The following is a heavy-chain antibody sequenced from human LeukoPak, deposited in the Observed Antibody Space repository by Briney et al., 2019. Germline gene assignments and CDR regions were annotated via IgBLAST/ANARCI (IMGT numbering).Heavy chain of an antibody. J-gene: IGHJ4*02. CDR2: IYSGGNT. CDR1: GFTVSSNY. Sequence: PGGSLRLSCAASGFTVSSNYMNWVRQAPGKSLEWVSVIYSGGNTYYADSVKGRFIISRDNSKNTLYLQMNSLRVEDTAVYYCARGHSGRYFASDYWGQGTLVTVSS. D-gene: IGHD1-26*01. CDR3: ARGHSGRYFASDY. V-gene: IGHV3-66*01.